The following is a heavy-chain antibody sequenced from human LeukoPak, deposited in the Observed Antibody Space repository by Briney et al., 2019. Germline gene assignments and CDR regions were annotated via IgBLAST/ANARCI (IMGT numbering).Heavy chain of an antibody. V-gene: IGHV3-11*04. Sequence: PGVSLRLSCAASGFTFSDYYMSWIRQAPGKGLEWISYISSSGDAIYYADSVKARFTVSRDNAKNSLYLQVNTLRAEDTAVYYCARGIRGGSTARYSYYYMDVWGKGTTVTVSS. CDR2: ISSSGDAI. J-gene: IGHJ6*03. D-gene: IGHD2-15*01. CDR3: ARGIRGGSTARYSYYYMDV. CDR1: GFTFSDYY.